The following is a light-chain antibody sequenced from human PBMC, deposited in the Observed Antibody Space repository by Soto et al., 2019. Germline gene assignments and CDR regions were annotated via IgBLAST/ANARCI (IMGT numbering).Light chain of an antibody. V-gene: IGKV3D-15*01. Sequence: EIVMTQSPPTLSVSPGGRATLSCRASQSVGSKLAWYQQRPGQAPRLLIYDASNRATGIPARFSGSGSGTEFSLTISSLQSEDFAVYSCQQYGDWPGAFGGGTKVDIK. CDR3: QQYGDWPGA. CDR2: DAS. J-gene: IGKJ4*01. CDR1: QSVGSK.